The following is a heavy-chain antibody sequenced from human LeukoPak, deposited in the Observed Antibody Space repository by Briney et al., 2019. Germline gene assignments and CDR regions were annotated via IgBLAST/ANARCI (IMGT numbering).Heavy chain of an antibody. CDR2: ISRRGITI. V-gene: IGHV3-48*01. J-gene: IGHJ4*02. CDR3: ERGAY. Sequence: GGSLRLSCAASGFSFSNYSMNWVRQAPGKGLEWVSYISRRGITIHYADSVKGRFTISRDNAKNSLYLQMNSLRAEDTAVYYCERGAYWGQGTLVTVS. CDR1: GFSFSNYS.